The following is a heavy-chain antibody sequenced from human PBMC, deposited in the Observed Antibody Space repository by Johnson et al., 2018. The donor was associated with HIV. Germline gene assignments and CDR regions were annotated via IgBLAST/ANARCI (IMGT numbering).Heavy chain of an antibody. CDR1: GFTFSRCG. J-gene: IGHJ3*02. CDR2: ISYDGSNK. V-gene: IGHV3-30*19. D-gene: IGHD4-23*01. CDR3: AKVGATVITPRGEAFDI. Sequence: QEQLVESGGGVVQPGGSLRLSCSASGFTFSRCGMHWVRQAPGKGLEWVAVISYDGSNKYYADSVKGRFTISRDNSKNTLYLQMNSLRAEDTAVYYCAKVGATVITPRGEAFDIWGQGTMVTVSS.